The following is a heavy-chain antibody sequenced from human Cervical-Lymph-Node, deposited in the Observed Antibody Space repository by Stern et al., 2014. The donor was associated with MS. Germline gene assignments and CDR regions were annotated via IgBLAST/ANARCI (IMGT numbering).Heavy chain of an antibody. V-gene: IGHV3-33*01. CDR1: GFTFSSYG. J-gene: IGHJ6*02. Sequence: VQLVESGGGVVQPWRSLRLSCAASGFTFSSYGMHWVLQDPGKRLEWGAVIWYDGSNNYYAASVTGRFTISRDNSKNTLYLQMNSLRAEDTAVYYCARDVDTANYYYYGMDVWGQGTTVTVSS. CDR3: ARDVDTANYYYYGMDV. D-gene: IGHD5-18*01. CDR2: IWYDGSNN.